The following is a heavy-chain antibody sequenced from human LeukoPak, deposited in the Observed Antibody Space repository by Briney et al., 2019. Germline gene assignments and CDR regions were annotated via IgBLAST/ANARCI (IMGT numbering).Heavy chain of an antibody. D-gene: IGHD3-22*01. J-gene: IGHJ4*02. CDR2: IYNSGST. CDR1: GGSISSYY. Sequence: PSETLSLTCTVSGGSISSYYWNWIRQPPGKGLEWIGYIYNSGSTNYNPSLKSRVTISVDTSKNQFSLKLTSLTAADTAVYYCAREDSSGYLGYWGQGTLVTVSS. CDR3: AREDSSGYLGY. V-gene: IGHV4-59*01.